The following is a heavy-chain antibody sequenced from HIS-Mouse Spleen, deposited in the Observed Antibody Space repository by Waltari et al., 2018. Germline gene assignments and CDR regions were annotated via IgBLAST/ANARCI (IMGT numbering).Heavy chain of an antibody. CDR3: AKVNSGSYYFDY. CDR1: GCTFSSYG. J-gene: IGHJ4*02. V-gene: IGHV3-30*18. D-gene: IGHD1-26*01. CDR2: ISYDGSNK. Sequence: QVQLVESGGGVVRPGRSLRRPCSASGCTFSSYGMTWVRQAPGKGLEWVAVISYDGSNKYYADSVKGRFTISRDNSKNTLYLQMNSLRAEDTAVYYCAKVNSGSYYFDYWGQGTLVTVSS.